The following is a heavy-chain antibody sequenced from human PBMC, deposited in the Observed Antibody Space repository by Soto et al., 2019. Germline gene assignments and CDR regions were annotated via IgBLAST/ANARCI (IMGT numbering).Heavy chain of an antibody. CDR3: ARGGAVAGPQRGVYFDY. V-gene: IGHV3-30-3*01. Sequence: QVQLVESGGGVVQPGRSLRLSCAASGFTFSSYAMHWVRQAPGKGLEWVAVISYDGSNKYYADSVKGRFTISRDNSNNTLYLQMNSLRAEDTAVYYCARGGAVAGPQRGVYFDYWGQGTLVTVSS. J-gene: IGHJ4*02. D-gene: IGHD6-19*01. CDR1: GFTFSSYA. CDR2: ISYDGSNK.